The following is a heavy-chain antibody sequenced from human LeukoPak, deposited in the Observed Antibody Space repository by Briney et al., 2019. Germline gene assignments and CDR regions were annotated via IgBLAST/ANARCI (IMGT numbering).Heavy chain of an antibody. D-gene: IGHD1-14*01. Sequence: NPSQTLSLTCTVSGGSISSGDYYWSWIRQPPGKGLEWIGYIYYSGSTYYNPSPKSRVTISVDTSKNQFSLKLSSVTAADTAVYYCARVVAAEPYYFDYWGQGTLVTVSS. V-gene: IGHV4-30-4*01. CDR3: ARVVAAEPYYFDY. CDR1: GGSISSGDYY. CDR2: IYYSGST. J-gene: IGHJ4*02.